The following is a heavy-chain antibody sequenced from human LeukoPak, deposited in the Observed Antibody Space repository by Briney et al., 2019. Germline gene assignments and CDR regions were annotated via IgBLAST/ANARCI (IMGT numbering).Heavy chain of an antibody. J-gene: IGHJ4*02. D-gene: IGHD4-17*01. V-gene: IGHV5-51*01. CDR1: GYSFTNYW. CDR3: AGARHGDYRGDY. CDR2: IHSADSNT. Sequence: GESLKISCKDSGYSFTNYWIGWVRQMPGKGLEWMGIIHSADSNTKYSPSFQGQVTISADKSISTAYLQWSGLKASDTAMYYCAGARHGDYRGDYGGQGTLVTVSS.